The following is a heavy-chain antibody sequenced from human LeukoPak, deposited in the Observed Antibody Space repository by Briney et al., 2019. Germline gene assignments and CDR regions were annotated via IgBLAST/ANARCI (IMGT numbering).Heavy chain of an antibody. CDR3: ARKEWVPYYFDY. CDR2: IYYSGSS. V-gene: IGHV4-59*01. CDR1: GGSISGYH. Sequence: SETLSLTCNVSGGSISGYHWSWIRQPPGKGLEWLGYIYYSGSSNYNPSLKSRVTISADTSKNQFSLKLSSVTAADTAVYYCARKEWVPYYFDYWGQGTLVTVSS. J-gene: IGHJ4*02. D-gene: IGHD3-3*01.